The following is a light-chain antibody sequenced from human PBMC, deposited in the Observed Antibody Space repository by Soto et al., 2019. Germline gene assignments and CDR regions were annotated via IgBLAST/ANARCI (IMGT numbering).Light chain of an antibody. J-gene: IGKJ1*01. CDR3: QQYGSSLST. CDR2: GAS. V-gene: IGKV3-20*01. CDR1: QSVSSSY. Sequence: IVLTQSPGTLSLSPGERATLSCRASQSVSSSYLAWYQQKPGQAPRLLIYGASSRATGIPDRFSGSGSGTDFTLTISRLEPEDFAVYYCQQYGSSLSTFGQGTKV.